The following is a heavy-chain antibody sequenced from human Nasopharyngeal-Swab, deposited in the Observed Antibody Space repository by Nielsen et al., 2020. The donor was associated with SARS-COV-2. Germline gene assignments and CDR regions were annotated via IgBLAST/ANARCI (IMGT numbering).Heavy chain of an antibody. CDR2: INAGNGNT. Sequence: ASVKVSCKASGYTFTSYAMHWVRQAPGQRLEWMGWINAGNGNTKYSQKFQRRVTITRDTSASTAYMELSSLRSEDTAVYYCARDPRGDDAFDIWGQGTMVTVSS. CDR1: GYTFTSYA. J-gene: IGHJ3*02. D-gene: IGHD3-10*01. V-gene: IGHV1-3*01. CDR3: ARDPRGDDAFDI.